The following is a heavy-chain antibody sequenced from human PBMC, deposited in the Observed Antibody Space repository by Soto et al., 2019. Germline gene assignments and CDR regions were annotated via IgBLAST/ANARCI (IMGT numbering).Heavy chain of an antibody. CDR1: GFTFSSYA. CDR2: ISGSGGST. D-gene: IGHD3-22*01. Sequence: PGGSLRLSCAASGFTFSSYAMSWVRQAPGKGLEWVSAISGSGGSTYYADSVKGRFTISRDNSKNTLCLQMNSLRAEDTAVYYCAKELYYYDSSGYPFDYWGQGTLVTVSS. CDR3: AKELYYYDSSGYPFDY. J-gene: IGHJ4*02. V-gene: IGHV3-23*01.